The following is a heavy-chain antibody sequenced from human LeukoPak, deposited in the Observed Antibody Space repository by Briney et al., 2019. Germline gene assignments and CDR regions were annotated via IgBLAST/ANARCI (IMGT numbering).Heavy chain of an antibody. CDR2: IYYSEGT. Sequence: PSETLSLTCTVSGGPISGYFWGWIRQPPGKGLEYIGHIYYSEGTDYNPSLKNRVTISVDTSKNKFSLKVSSVTAADTAVYYCARQAYGGEAFDIWGQGTMVTVSS. V-gene: IGHV4-59*08. CDR1: GGPISGYF. CDR3: ARQAYGGEAFDI. J-gene: IGHJ3*02. D-gene: IGHD4-17*01.